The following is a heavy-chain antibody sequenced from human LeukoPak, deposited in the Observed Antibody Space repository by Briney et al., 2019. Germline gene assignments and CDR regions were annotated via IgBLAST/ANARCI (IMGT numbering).Heavy chain of an antibody. CDR1: GGSISTSNYY. Sequence: SETLSLTCTVSGGSISTSNYYWGWIRQPPGKGLEWIGNIFYSGSTYYSPSLKSRVTISVDTSKNQFSLKLSSVTAADTAVYYCARAPGAFDIWGQGTMVTVSS. CDR3: ARAPGAFDI. V-gene: IGHV4-39*07. J-gene: IGHJ3*02. CDR2: IFYSGST.